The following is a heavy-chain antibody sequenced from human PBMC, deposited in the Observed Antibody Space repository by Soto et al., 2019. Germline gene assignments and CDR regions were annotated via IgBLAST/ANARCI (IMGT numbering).Heavy chain of an antibody. CDR1: GGSISTYY. Sequence: SETLSHTCTFSGGSISTYYWSWIRQPPGKGLEWIGYIYYDGSTSYNPSLRSRVTISVDTSKNQFSLILSSVTSADTAVYYCARDQLSSGLYVWFDPWGQGTLVTSPQ. CDR3: ARDQLSSGLYVWFDP. D-gene: IGHD6-25*01. V-gene: IGHV4-59*01. CDR2: IYYDGST. J-gene: IGHJ5*02.